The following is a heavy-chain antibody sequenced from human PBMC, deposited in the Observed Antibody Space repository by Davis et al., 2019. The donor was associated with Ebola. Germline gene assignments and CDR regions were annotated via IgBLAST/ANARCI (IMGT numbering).Heavy chain of an antibody. J-gene: IGHJ4*02. CDR2: ISGSGSST. D-gene: IGHD6-19*01. CDR1: GFTFSSYA. V-gene: IGHV3-23*01. CDR3: ARDQQWLVRWYFDY. Sequence: GESLKISCAAFGFTFSSYAMSWVRQAPGKGLEWVSVISGSGSSTYYADSVKGRFTISRDNAKNSLYLQMNSLRAEDTAVYYCARDQQWLVRWYFDYWGQGTLVTVSS.